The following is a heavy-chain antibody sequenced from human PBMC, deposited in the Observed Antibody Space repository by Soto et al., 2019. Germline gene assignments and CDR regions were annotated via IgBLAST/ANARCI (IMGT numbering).Heavy chain of an antibody. CDR3: AREVHVHTPAFVY. D-gene: IGHD3-16*01. CDR2: ISPMFGAA. Sequence: QVQLVQSGAEMKKPGSSVKVSCQSSGGTFNTYAMNGVRQAPGQGPEWMGDISPMFGAANYAPKFQGRVTITADESTGTSYLQLSSLTSEDTALYFCAREVHVHTPAFVYWGQGTLVTVSS. J-gene: IGHJ4*02. V-gene: IGHV1-69*19. CDR1: GGTFNTYA.